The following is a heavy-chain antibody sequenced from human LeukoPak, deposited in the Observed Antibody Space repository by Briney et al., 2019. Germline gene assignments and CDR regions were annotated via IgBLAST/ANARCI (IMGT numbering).Heavy chain of an antibody. J-gene: IGHJ5*02. Sequence: SETLSLTCTVSGGSVSSGRYYWSWIRQPPGKGLEWIGYIYYSGSTNYNPSLKSRVTISVDTSKNQFSLKLSSVTAADTAVYYCARDLKGIAVAGIYNWFDPWGQGTLVTVSS. CDR2: IYYSGST. CDR3: ARDLKGIAVAGIYNWFDP. CDR1: GGSVSSGRYY. V-gene: IGHV4-61*01. D-gene: IGHD6-19*01.